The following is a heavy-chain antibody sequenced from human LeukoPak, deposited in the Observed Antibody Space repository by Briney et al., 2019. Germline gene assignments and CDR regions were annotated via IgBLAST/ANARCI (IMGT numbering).Heavy chain of an antibody. Sequence: GRSLGLSCTTSGFTFANYGINWVRQAPGKGLEWVAAIWYDGSKTSYTDSVKGRFTVSRDISKNTVYLQMNGLKAEDTAVYYCARDDCSTTPCYAYWGQGTLVTVSS. J-gene: IGHJ4*02. CDR1: GFTFANYG. CDR3: ARDDCSTTPCYAY. D-gene: IGHD2-2*01. CDR2: IWYDGSKT. V-gene: IGHV3-33*01.